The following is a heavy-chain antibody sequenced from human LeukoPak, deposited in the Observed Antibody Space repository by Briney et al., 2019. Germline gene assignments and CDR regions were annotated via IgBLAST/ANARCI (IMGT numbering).Heavy chain of an antibody. CDR1: GYTFTSYD. CDR2: MNPNSGNT. J-gene: IGHJ6*03. CDR3: VRGAGATISYYHYYMNV. D-gene: IGHD1-26*01. Sequence: ASVKVSCKASGYTFTSYDINWVRQATGQGLEWVGWMNPNSGNTGYAQKFQGRVTITRNTSMSTAYMELSGLRSEDTAVYYCVRGAGATISYYHYYMNVWGKGTTVTVSS. V-gene: IGHV1-8*03.